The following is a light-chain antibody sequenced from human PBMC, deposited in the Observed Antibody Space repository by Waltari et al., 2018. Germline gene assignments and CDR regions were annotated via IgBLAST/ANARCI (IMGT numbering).Light chain of an antibody. CDR3: QQYDNFPWT. Sequence: DIQMTQSPSSLSASVGDRVTITCRASQGINNYLSWYQQKPGKAPKRLIYYASSLESGVPSRLSGSGSGTDYTLTISSLQPEDIATYYCQQYDNFPWTFGQGTKVEIK. J-gene: IGKJ1*01. CDR1: QGINNY. V-gene: IGKV1-33*01. CDR2: YAS.